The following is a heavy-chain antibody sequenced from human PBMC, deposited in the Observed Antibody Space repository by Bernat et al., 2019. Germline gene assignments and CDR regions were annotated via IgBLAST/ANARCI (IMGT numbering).Heavy chain of an antibody. J-gene: IGHJ4*02. CDR2: INAGNGYT. CDR3: ARVLLDGGPFGY. V-gene: IGHV1-3*05. D-gene: IGHD3-10*01. Sequence: QVQLVQSGAEEKKPGASVKVSCKASGYTLSTYALHWVRQAPGQRLEWMGWINAGNGYTKFSQKFQGRVTLTRDSSASTAYMDLSSLTSEDTAVYYCARVLLDGGPFGYWGQGTLVTVSS. CDR1: GYTLSTYA.